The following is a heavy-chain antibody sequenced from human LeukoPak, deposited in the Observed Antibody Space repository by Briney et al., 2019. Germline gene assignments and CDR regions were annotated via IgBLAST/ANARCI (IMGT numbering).Heavy chain of an antibody. J-gene: IGHJ6*03. CDR2: ISAYNGNT. V-gene: IGHV1-18*04. Sequence: ASVKVSCKASGYTFTGYYMHWVRQAPGQGLEWMGWISAYNGNTNYAQKLQGRVTMTTDTSTSTAYMELRSLRSDDTAVYYCARDRPGDSGSYWGYYYYYYMDVWGKGTTVTVSS. CDR3: ARDRPGDSGSYWGYYYYYYMDV. CDR1: GYTFTGYY. D-gene: IGHD1-26*01.